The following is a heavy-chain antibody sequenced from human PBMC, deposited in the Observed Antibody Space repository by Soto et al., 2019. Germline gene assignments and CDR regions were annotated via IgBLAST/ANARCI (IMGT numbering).Heavy chain of an antibody. J-gene: IGHJ6*03. CDR3: AKGVPAARYYYYYYYMDV. V-gene: IGHV3-23*01. D-gene: IGHD2-2*01. CDR2: ISGSGGST. CDR1: GFTFSSYA. Sequence: GGSLRLSCAASGFTFSSYAMSWVRQAPGKGLEWVSAISGSGGSTYYADSVKGRFTISRDNSKNTLYLQMNSLRAEDTAVYYCAKGVPAARYYYYYYYMDVWGKGTTVTVSS.